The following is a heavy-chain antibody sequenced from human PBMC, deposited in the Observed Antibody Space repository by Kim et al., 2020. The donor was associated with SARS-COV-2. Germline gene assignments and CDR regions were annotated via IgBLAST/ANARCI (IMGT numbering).Heavy chain of an antibody. CDR1: GYTFANFG. D-gene: IGHD2-2*01. CDR2: ISGYNGDT. J-gene: IGHJ3*02. CDR3: ARVEGYHETPAFDI. Sequence: ASVKVSCKASGYTFANFGISWVRQAPGQGLEWMGEISGYNGDTKYTQKLQGRVTMTKDTLTSTAYLELRNVRFDDTAVYYCARVEGYHETPAFDIWGQGTMVTVSS. V-gene: IGHV1-18*04.